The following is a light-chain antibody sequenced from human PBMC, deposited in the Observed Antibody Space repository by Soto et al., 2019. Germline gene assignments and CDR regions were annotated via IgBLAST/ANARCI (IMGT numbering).Light chain of an antibody. CDR3: SSYSSSSTV. Sequence: QSALPQPASVSGSPGQSITISCTGTSSDVGGYNYVSWYQQHPGKAPKLMIYDVSHRPSGVSNRFSGSKSGNTASLTISGLQAEDEADYYCSSYSSSSTVFGGGTKLTVL. CDR2: DVS. CDR1: SSDVGGYNY. V-gene: IGLV2-14*01. J-gene: IGLJ2*01.